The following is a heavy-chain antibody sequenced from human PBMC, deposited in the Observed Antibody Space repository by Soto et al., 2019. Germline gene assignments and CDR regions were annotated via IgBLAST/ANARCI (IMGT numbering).Heavy chain of an antibody. D-gene: IGHD2-8*01. CDR3: ARDQGWYAN. V-gene: IGHV3-33*01. CDR2: IWYDGSNQ. J-gene: IGHJ4*02. Sequence: PVGSLRLSCAASGFTFINHAMYWVRQAPGKGLEWVAAIWYDGSNQYYAGSVRGRFTISRDKPKNTLYLQMSSLRVEDTGVYYCARDQGWYANWGQGTLVTVSS. CDR1: GFTFINHA.